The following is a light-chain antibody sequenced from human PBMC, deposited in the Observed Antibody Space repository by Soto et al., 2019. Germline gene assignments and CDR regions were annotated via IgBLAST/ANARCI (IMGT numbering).Light chain of an antibody. J-gene: IGKJ5*01. CDR3: QQYDNLPIT. CDR2: DAS. CDR1: QYISNY. V-gene: IGKV1-33*01. Sequence: DIQMTQSPSTLSASVGDRVTITCQASQYISNYLNWYQQKPGKAPKLLICDASNLETGVPSRFSGSGSGTDFTFTISSLQPEDIATYYCQQYDNLPITFGQGTRLEIK.